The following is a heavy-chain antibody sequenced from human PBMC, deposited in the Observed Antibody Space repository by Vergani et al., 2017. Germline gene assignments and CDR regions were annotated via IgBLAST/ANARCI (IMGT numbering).Heavy chain of an antibody. Sequence: QITLKESGPTLVKPTQTLTLTCTFSGFSLNTRGVSVAWIRQPPGKALDWIALIYWNDDQHYSPSLNNRVTIIKDTSKNQVVLTMTNMDYVDTGTYYCVYRKTECGTTGCFYPFYDYYYMDVWGKGTTVTVSS. CDR1: GFSLNTRGVS. D-gene: IGHD1-7*01. J-gene: IGHJ6*03. CDR2: IYWNDDQ. V-gene: IGHV2-5*04. CDR3: VYRKTECGTTGCFYPFYDYYYMDV.